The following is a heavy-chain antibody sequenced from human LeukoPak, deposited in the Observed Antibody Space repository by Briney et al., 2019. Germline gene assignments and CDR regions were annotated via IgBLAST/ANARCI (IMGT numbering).Heavy chain of an antibody. CDR2: IHISRST. V-gene: IGHV4-4*09. CDR3: ARRGSGYPYYFDY. J-gene: IGHJ4*02. D-gene: IGHD3-22*01. CDR1: GDSISTYY. Sequence: SETLSLTCTVSGDSISTYYWSWIRQSPGKGLEWIGYIHISRSTDYNPSLKSRVTISLDTSKNHFSLRLDSVTAADTAVYYCARRGSGYPYYFDYWGQGTLVTVSS.